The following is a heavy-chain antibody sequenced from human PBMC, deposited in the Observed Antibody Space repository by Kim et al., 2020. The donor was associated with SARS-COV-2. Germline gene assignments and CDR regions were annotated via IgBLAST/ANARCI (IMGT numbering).Heavy chain of an antibody. CDR2: IKHDGSEK. CDR3: AEVTYYYDSSVDY. Sequence: GGSLRLSCAASGFTFSSYWMSWVRQAPGKGLEWVSNIKHDGSEKYYVDSVKGRFTISRDNSKNSLYLQMNSLRAEDTAVYYCAEVTYYYDSSVDYWGQGTLVTVSS. J-gene: IGHJ4*02. D-gene: IGHD3-22*01. CDR1: GFTFSSYW. V-gene: IGHV3-7*03.